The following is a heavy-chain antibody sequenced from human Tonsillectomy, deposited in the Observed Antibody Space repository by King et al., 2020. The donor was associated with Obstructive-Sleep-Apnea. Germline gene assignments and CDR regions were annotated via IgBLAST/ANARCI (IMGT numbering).Heavy chain of an antibody. CDR2: ISAYSENT. V-gene: IGHV1-18*04. CDR1: GYTFTIYG. D-gene: IGHD3-9*01. Sequence: QLVQSGAEVKEPGASVKVSCKASGYTFTIYGISWGRQAPGQRLEWMGWISAYSENTNYAQELQGRVTLTTHTSTHTAYMELRRLGSDDTAVYYCARDGYYDKTGYPSTFWGQGTLVTVSS. CDR3: ARDGYYDKTGYPSTF. J-gene: IGHJ4*02.